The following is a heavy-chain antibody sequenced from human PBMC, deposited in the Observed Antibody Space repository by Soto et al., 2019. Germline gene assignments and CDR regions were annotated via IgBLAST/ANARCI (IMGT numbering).Heavy chain of an antibody. D-gene: IGHD3-9*01. V-gene: IGHV3-21*04. CDR1: GFTFSSYA. J-gene: IGHJ4*02. Sequence: GGSLRLSCAASGFTFSSYAMGWVRQSPGGGLEWVSAISSSGSTIYYADSVKGRFTISRDNAKNSLYLQMNSLRAEDTAVYYCARAGILTGTGFDYWGQGTLVTVSS. CDR3: ARAGILTGTGFDY. CDR2: ISSSGSTI.